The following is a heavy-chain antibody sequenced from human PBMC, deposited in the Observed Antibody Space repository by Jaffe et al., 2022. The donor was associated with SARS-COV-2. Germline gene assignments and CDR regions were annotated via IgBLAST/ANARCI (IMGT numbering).Heavy chain of an antibody. J-gene: IGHJ6*02. D-gene: IGHD2-2*02. V-gene: IGHV3-11*01. CDR1: GFTFSDYY. CDR3: AREEYCSSTSCYRPTGYYYGMDV. CDR2: ISSSGSTI. Sequence: QVQLVESGGGLVKPGGSLRLSCAASGFTFSDYYMSWIRQAPGKGLEWVSYISSSGSTIYYADSVKGRFTISRDNAKNSLYLQMNSLRAEDTAVYYCAREEYCSSTSCYRPTGYYYGMDVWGQGTTVTVSS.